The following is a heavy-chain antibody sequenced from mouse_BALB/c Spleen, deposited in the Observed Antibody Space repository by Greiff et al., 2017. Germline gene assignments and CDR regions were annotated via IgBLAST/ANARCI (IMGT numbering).Heavy chain of an antibody. CDR1: GFTFSSFG. V-gene: IGHV5-17*02. J-gene: IGHJ4*01. D-gene: IGHD4-1*01. Sequence: EVKVVESGGGLVQPGGSRKLSCAASGFTFSSFGMHWVRQAPEKGLEWVAYISSGSSTIYYADTVKGRFTISRDNPKNTLFLQMTSLRSEDTAMYYCARPLTGTEGAAMDYWGQGTSVTVSS. CDR3: ARPLTGTEGAAMDY. CDR2: ISSGSSTI.